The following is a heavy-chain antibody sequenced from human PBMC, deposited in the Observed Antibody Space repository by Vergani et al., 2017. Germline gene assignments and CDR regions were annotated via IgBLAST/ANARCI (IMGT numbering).Heavy chain of an antibody. CDR3: AAMYYYDSSGYFQTYYYYGMDV. CDR1: GFTFTSSA. V-gene: IGHV1-58*02. Sequence: QMQLVQSGPEVKKPGTSVKVSCKASGFTFTSSAMQWVRQARGQRLEWIGWIVVGSGNTNYAQKFQERVTITRDMSTSTAYMELSSLRSDDTAVYYCAAMYYYDSSGYFQTYYYYGMDVWGQGTTVTVSS. D-gene: IGHD3-22*01. J-gene: IGHJ6*02. CDR2: IVVGSGNT.